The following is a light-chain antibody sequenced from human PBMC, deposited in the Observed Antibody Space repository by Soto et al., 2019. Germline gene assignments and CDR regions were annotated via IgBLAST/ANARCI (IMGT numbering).Light chain of an antibody. CDR1: STNIGNNA. J-gene: IGLJ1*01. V-gene: IGLV1-44*01. CDR2: NNN. CDR3: AARDDSLNGYV. Sequence: QSVLTQPPSASGTPGQRATISCSGTSTNIGNNAVNWYQQLPGTAPKLLIYNNNQRPSGVPDRFSGSKSGTSASLAISGLQSDDEADYYCAARDDSLNGYVFGTGTKV.